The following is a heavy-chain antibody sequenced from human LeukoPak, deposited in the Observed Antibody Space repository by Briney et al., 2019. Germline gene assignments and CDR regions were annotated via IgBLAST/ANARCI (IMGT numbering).Heavy chain of an antibody. V-gene: IGHV3-30-3*01. CDR3: ARDSGIVVGKGFDY. CDR2: ISYDGNNK. D-gene: IGHD2-21*01. Sequence: GGSLRLSCAASGFTFSTYAMHWVRQAPGKGLEWVAVISYDGNNKYYADSVQGRFTISKDNSKNTLYLQMNSLRAEDTAVYYCARDSGIVVGKGFDYWGQGTLVTVSS. J-gene: IGHJ4*02. CDR1: GFTFSTYA.